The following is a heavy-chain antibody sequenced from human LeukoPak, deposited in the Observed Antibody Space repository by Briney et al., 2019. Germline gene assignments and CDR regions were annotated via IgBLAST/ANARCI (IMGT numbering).Heavy chain of an antibody. J-gene: IGHJ4*02. CDR2: VYHSGTT. Sequence: SETLSLTCAVSGYSISSGYYWGWIRQPPDKGLEWIGNVYHSGTTYYNPSLRSRVTLSVDTSKNQFSLTLTSVTAADTAMYYCARLNYYGSGIAEYWGQGTLVTVSS. V-gene: IGHV4-38-2*01. CDR3: ARLNYYGSGIAEY. D-gene: IGHD3-10*01. CDR1: GYSISSGYY.